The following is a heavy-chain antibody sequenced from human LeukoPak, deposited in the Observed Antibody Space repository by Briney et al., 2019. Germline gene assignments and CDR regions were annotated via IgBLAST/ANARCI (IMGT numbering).Heavy chain of an antibody. CDR1: GFTFSSYS. V-gene: IGHV3-21*01. CDR3: ANHWQLVV. D-gene: IGHD6-6*01. CDR2: ISSSSSYI. J-gene: IGHJ4*02. Sequence: GGSLRLSCAASGFTFSSYSMNWVRQAPGKGLEWVSSISSSSSYIYYADSVKGRFTISRDNSKNTLYLQMNSLRAEDTAVYYCANHWQLVVWGQGTLVTVSS.